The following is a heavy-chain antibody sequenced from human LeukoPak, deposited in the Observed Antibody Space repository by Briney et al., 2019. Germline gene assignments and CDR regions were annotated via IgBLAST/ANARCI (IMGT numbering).Heavy chain of an antibody. D-gene: IGHD2-2*01. V-gene: IGHV5-51*01. Sequence: GESLQISFQGSGYSFTSYWIGWVRPMPGKGLEWMGIIYPGDSDTRYSPYFQGQVTISADKSISTAYLQWSSLKASDTAMYYCARHRDCSSTSCPPPFDYWGQGTLVTVSS. CDR1: GYSFTSYW. CDR2: IYPGDSDT. J-gene: IGHJ4*02. CDR3: ARHRDCSSTSCPPPFDY.